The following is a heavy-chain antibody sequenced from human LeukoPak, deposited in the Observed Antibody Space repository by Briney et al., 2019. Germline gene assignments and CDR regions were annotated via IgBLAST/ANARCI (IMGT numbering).Heavy chain of an antibody. D-gene: IGHD1-14*01. CDR1: GFTFSDHW. V-gene: IGHV3-7*01. CDR2: INQGGSDK. J-gene: IGHJ4*02. Sequence: GGSVRLSCAASGFTFSDHWMSWVRQAPGKGLEWVANINQGGSDKYYVDSVKGRFTISRDNANNLLYLQMNSLRGEDTAVYYCTRDRSRAEDDWGQGTLVTVSS. CDR3: TRDRSRAEDD.